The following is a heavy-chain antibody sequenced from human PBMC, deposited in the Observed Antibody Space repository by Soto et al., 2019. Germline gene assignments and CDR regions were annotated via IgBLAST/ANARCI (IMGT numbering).Heavy chain of an antibody. CDR3: ARSRTTVTPSGFQH. CDR1: GGSVSSTNW. J-gene: IGHJ1*01. D-gene: IGHD4-17*01. V-gene: IGHV4-4*02. CDR2: IYYSGST. Sequence: PSETLSLTCAFSGGSVSSTNWWIWVRQPPGKGLEWIGYIYYSGSTNYNPSLKSRVTISVDTSKNQFSLKLSSVTAADTAVYYCARSRTTVTPSGFQHWGQGTLVTVSS.